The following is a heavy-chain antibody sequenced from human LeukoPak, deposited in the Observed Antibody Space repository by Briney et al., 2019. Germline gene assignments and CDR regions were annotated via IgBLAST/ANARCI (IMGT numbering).Heavy chain of an antibody. D-gene: IGHD1-26*01. V-gene: IGHV1-2*02. CDR1: GYTFTDYY. J-gene: IGHJ3*02. Sequence: ASVKVSCKASGYTFTDYYMHWVRQAPGQGLEWMGWINPNSGGTNYAQKFQGRVTMTRDTSISTAYMELSRLRSDDTAVYYCARDRIVGATDAFDIWGQGTMVTVSS. CDR2: INPNSGGT. CDR3: ARDRIVGATDAFDI.